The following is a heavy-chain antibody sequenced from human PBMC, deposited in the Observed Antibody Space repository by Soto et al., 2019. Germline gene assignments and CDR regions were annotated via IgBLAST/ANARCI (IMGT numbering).Heavy chain of an antibody. CDR2: IVVGSGNT. J-gene: IGHJ4*02. D-gene: IGHD3-22*01. V-gene: IGHV1-58*01. CDR3: AADPYYYDRSDYYSFDQ. CDR1: GFNFRTTA. Sequence: SVKVSCKASGFNFRTTAVQWVRQARGQRLEWIGWIVVGSGNTNYAQSFQERVTITRDMSTSTAYLDVSRLRSEDTAVYYCAADPYYYDRSDYYSFDQWGQGTLVTVSS.